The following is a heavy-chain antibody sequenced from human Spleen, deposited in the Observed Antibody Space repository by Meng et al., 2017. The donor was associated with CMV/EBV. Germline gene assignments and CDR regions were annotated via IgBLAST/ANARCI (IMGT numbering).Heavy chain of an antibody. Sequence: GESLKISCAASGFTFSDFYMSWIRQAPGKGLEWVSYISSSAGTIYYADSVKGRFTISRDNAKNSLYLQMNSLRAEDTAVYYCARGIQYWSSSGRFASYGMDVWGPGTTVTVSS. CDR1: GFTFSDFY. CDR2: ISSSAGTI. V-gene: IGHV3-11*04. D-gene: IGHD6-13*01. CDR3: ARGIQYWSSSGRFASYGMDV. J-gene: IGHJ6*02.